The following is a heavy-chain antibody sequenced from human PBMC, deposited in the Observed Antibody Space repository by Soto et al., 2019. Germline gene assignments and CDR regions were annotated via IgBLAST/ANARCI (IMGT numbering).Heavy chain of an antibody. D-gene: IGHD6-19*01. CDR1: GFTFSSYW. CDR2: IKQDGSEK. J-gene: IGHJ4*01. Sequence: GGSLRLSCAASGFTFSSYWMSWVRQAPGKGLEWVANIKQDGSEKYYVDSVKGRFTLSRDNAQNSLQLQMNSLRTEDTAIYFCARVAYGNGWIFDHWGQGTLVTVSS. V-gene: IGHV3-7*01. CDR3: ARVAYGNGWIFDH.